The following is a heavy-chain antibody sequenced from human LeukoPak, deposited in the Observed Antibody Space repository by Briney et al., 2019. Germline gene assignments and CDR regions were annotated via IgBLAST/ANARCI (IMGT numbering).Heavy chain of an antibody. J-gene: IGHJ5*02. CDR2: INPSGGST. CDR3: ARGGIGYDSRGRETNWFDP. V-gene: IGHV1-46*01. Sequence: ASVKVSCKASGYTFTSYYMHWVRQAPGQGLEWMGIINPSGGSTSYAQKFQGRVTMTRDTSTSTVYMELRGLRSEDTAVYYCARGGIGYDSRGRETNWFDPWGQGTLVTVSS. CDR1: GYTFTSYY. D-gene: IGHD3-22*01.